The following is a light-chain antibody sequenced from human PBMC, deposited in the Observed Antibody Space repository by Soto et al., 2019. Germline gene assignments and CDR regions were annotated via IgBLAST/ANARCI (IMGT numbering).Light chain of an antibody. J-gene: IGKJ1*01. V-gene: IGKV1-39*01. CDR2: AAS. CDR1: QSISSY. CDR3: QQSYSTPWT. Sequence: DIQMTQSPSSLSASVGDRVTITCRASQSISSYLNWYQQKPGKAHTLLIYAASSLQSGVPSRFSGSGSGTDFTLTISSLQPEDFETYYCQQSYSTPWTFGQGTRWIS.